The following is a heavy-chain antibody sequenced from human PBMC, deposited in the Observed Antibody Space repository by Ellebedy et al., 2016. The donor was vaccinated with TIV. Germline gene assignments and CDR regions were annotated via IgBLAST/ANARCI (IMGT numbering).Heavy chain of an antibody. D-gene: IGHD6-19*01. CDR1: GFTFSSYA. CDR2: MSGSGGSI. V-gene: IGHV3-23*01. CDR3: AKVGSGWSRFDY. Sequence: GESLKISCAASGFTFSSYAMNWVRQAPGKGLEWVSTMSGSGGSIYYADSVKGRFTISRDNSKNTLYLQMNSLRAEDTAVYYCAKVGSGWSRFDYWGQGTLVTVSS. J-gene: IGHJ4*02.